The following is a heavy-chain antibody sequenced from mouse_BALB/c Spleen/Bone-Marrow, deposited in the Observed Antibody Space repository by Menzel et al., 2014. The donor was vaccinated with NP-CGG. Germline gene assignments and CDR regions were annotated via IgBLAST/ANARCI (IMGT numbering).Heavy chain of an antibody. CDR2: ILPGSGNT. CDR1: GYSFTSYY. Sequence: QVQLQQPGPELVKPGASVKISCKASGYSFTSYYIHWVKQRPGQGLEWIGWILPGSGNTKYNEKFKGKATLTADTSSSTAYMQLSSLTSEDSAVYFCVSTFDYWGQGTTLTVSS. CDR3: VSTFDY. J-gene: IGHJ2*01. D-gene: IGHD1-1*01. V-gene: IGHV1-66*01.